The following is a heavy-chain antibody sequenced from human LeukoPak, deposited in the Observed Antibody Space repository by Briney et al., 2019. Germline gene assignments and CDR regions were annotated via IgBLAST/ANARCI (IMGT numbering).Heavy chain of an antibody. D-gene: IGHD6-13*01. V-gene: IGHV4-59*08. CDR1: GGSISSYY. Sequence: KASETLSLTCTVSGGSISSYYWSWIRQPPGKGLEWIGYIYYSGSTNYNPSLKSRVTISVDTSKNQFSLKLSSVTAADTAVYYCARRSAAAGTFGYWGQGTLVTVSS. J-gene: IGHJ4*02. CDR3: ARRSAAAGTFGY. CDR2: IYYSGST.